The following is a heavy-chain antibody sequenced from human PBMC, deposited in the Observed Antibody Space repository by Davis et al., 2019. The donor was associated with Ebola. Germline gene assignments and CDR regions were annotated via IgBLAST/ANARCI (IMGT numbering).Heavy chain of an antibody. CDR3: ARGVGVLVLMVYAIDY. J-gene: IGHJ4*02. CDR2: INTNTGNP. Sequence: ASVKVSCKASGYTFTSYAMNWVRQAPGQGLEWMGWINTNTGNPTYAQGFTGRFVFSLDTSVSTAYLQISSLKAEDTAVYYCARGVGVLVLMVYAIDYWGQGTLVTVSS. V-gene: IGHV7-4-1*02. CDR1: GYTFTSYA. D-gene: IGHD2-8*01.